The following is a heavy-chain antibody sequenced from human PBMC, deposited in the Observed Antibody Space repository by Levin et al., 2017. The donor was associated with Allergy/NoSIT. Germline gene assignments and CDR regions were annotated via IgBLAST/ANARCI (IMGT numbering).Heavy chain of an antibody. CDR1: GFTFTGYW. V-gene: IGHV3-74*01. Sequence: PGGSLRLSCAASGFTFTGYWMHWVRQAPGKGLVWVSRLKTDGSSTSYADSVKGRFTISRDSAKNTLYLQMNSLRAEDTAVYYCTREGYVDTAMTQSNPFEYWGQGTLVTVSS. J-gene: IGHJ4*02. CDR3: TREGYVDTAMTQSNPFEY. D-gene: IGHD5-18*01. CDR2: LKTDGSST.